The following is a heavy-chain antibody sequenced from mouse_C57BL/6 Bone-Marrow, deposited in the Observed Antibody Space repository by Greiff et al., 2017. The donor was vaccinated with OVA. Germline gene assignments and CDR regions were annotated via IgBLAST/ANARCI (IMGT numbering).Heavy chain of an antibody. CDR1: GFTFSSYG. V-gene: IGHV5-6*01. CDR3: ASHDDYAFWF. J-gene: IGHJ1*01. CDR2: ISSGGSYN. Sequence: EVKLVESGGDLVKPGGSLKLSCAASGFTFSSYGMSWVRQTPDKRLEWVATISSGGSYNYFPYSVKGRFTISRDNAKNTLYLQMSSLKSEDTAMYYGASHDDYAFWFWCRGTAVPVS. D-gene: IGHD2-4*01.